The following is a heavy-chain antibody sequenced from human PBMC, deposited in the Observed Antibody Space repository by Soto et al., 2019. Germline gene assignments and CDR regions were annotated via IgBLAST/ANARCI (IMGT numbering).Heavy chain of an antibody. V-gene: IGHV4-4*02. CDR1: GGTVASSHW. CDR2: VYHTGDT. J-gene: IGHJ5*02. CDR3: AREIVTAGGNNYFDP. Sequence: SETLSLTCGVSGGTVASSHWWSWVRQSPGRGLEWIGNVYHTGDTNFNPSLQSRVTFSVDRSNNQFSLRLTSVTAADTAVYFCAREIVTAGGNNYFDPWGPGTLVTVSS. D-gene: IGHD2-21*02.